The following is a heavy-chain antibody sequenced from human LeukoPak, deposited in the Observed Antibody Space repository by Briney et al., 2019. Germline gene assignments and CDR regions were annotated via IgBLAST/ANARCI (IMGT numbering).Heavy chain of an antibody. CDR2: ISYDGSNK. V-gene: IGHV3-30*04. D-gene: IGHD2-15*01. CDR3: ARDPVSSWYYYYYTDG. J-gene: IGHJ6*03. CDR1: GFTFSSYA. Sequence: PGGSLRLSCAASGFTFSSYAMHWVRQAPGKGLEGVAVISYDGSNKYYEDSVRGRITIARDNSQNTLYLQLNSLRAEDTAVYYCARDPVSSWYYYYYTDGWGKGPTVT.